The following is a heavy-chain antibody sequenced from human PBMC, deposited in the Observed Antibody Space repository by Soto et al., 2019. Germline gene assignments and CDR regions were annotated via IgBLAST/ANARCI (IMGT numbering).Heavy chain of an antibody. J-gene: IGHJ4*02. Sequence: ASVKVSCKASGGTFSSYAISWVRQAPGQGLEWMGGIIPIFGTANYAQKFQGRVTITADESTSTAYMELSSLRSEDTAVYYCARPTGVYCGGDCYTFDYWGQGTLVTVSS. CDR3: ARPTGVYCGGDCYTFDY. CDR2: IIPIFGTA. D-gene: IGHD2-21*02. V-gene: IGHV1-69*13. CDR1: GGTFSSYA.